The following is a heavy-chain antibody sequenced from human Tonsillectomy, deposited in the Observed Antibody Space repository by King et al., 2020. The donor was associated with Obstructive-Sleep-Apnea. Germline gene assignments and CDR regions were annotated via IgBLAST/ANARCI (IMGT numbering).Heavy chain of an antibody. Sequence: VQLVDSGGGGVQPGGSLRLSCVASVFTFSSYGMQWVRQAPGKGLEWVEFVRYDGTNDYFADFVKGRFTISRDNSKNTLYLQMSSLRAEDTAVYYCAKDLVTLSHPYYYYYALDVWGQGTTVTVSS. D-gene: IGHD4-23*01. CDR3: AKDLVTLSHPYYYYYALDV. CDR2: VRYDGTND. J-gene: IGHJ6*02. V-gene: IGHV3-30*02. CDR1: VFTFSSYG.